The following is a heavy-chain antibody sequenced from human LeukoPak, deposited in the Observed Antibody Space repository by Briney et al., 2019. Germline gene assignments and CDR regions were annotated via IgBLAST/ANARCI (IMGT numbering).Heavy chain of an antibody. J-gene: IGHJ4*02. CDR3: ARDCHAYSGTDY. Sequence: SETLSLTCAVYGGSFSGYYWSWIRQPPGKGLEWIGYISNSGSTNYNPSLKSRVTISADTSKNQFSLKLSSVTAADTAVYYCARDCHAYSGTDYWGQGTLVTVSS. V-gene: IGHV4-59*01. D-gene: IGHD1-26*01. CDR1: GGSFSGYY. CDR2: ISNSGST.